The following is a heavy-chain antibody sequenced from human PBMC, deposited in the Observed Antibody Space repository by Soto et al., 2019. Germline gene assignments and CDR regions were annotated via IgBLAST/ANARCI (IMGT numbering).Heavy chain of an antibody. J-gene: IGHJ3*02. CDR2: MIPILGIA. Sequence: QVQLVQSGAEVKKTGSSVKVSCKASGGTFSSYTISWVRQAPGQGLEWMGRMIPILGIANYAQKFQGRVTITADKSTSTAYMELSSLRSEDTAVYYCGSSSTAYCSGGSCPIDIWGQGTMVTVSS. V-gene: IGHV1-69*02. CDR3: GSSSTAYCSGGSCPIDI. D-gene: IGHD2-15*01. CDR1: GGTFSSYT.